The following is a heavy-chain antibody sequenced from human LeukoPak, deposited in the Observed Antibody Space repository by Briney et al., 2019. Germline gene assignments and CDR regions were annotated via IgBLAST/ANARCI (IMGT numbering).Heavy chain of an antibody. CDR1: GFTFSSYW. Sequence: GGSLRLSCAASGFTFSSYWMHWVRQVPGKGLVWVSRVSPDGRTTECAESVKGRFTISRDNAKNTLYLQMNSLRAEDTAIYYCARSYRDFWGQGTLVTVSS. V-gene: IGHV3-74*03. D-gene: IGHD3-16*02. CDR3: ARSYRDF. J-gene: IGHJ4*02. CDR2: VSPDGRTT.